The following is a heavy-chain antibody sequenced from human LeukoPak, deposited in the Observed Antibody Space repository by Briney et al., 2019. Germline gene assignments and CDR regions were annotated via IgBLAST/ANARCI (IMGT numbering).Heavy chain of an antibody. V-gene: IGHV3-64D*06. CDR3: VKDSVVVAAFFDY. CDR1: GYTFSTCA. D-gene: IGHD2-15*01. J-gene: IGHJ4*02. CDR2: ISANGRTT. Sequence: GSLRVSCSASGYTFSTCAMHWVRQAPGKGLEYVSAISANGRTTDYAESVRGRFTISRDNSKNTLYLQMSSLRPEDTAVYYCVKDSVVVAAFFDYWGQGTLVTVSS.